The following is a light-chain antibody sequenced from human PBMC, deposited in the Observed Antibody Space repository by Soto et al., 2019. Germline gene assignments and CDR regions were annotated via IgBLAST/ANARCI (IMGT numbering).Light chain of an antibody. CDR3: QQYGSSPCT. Sequence: EIVLTQSPGTLSLSPGERATLSCRASQSVRSSYLAWYQQKPGQAPRPLIYGASSRAIGIPDRFSGSGSGTEFTLTISRLELEDFAVYYCQQYGSSPCTFGQGTKVEIK. CDR1: QSVRSSY. J-gene: IGKJ1*01. V-gene: IGKV3-20*01. CDR2: GAS.